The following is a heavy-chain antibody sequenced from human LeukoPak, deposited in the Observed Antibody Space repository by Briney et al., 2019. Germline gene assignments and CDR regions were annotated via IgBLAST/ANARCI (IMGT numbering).Heavy chain of an antibody. J-gene: IGHJ4*02. V-gene: IGHV4-39*07. CDR2: IYYSGST. CDR3: AANSADYNTLGSSYKV. CDR1: GGSISSSSYY. Sequence: SETLSLTCTVSGGSISSSSYYWGWIRQPPGKGLEWIGSIYYSGSTYYNPSLKSRVTISVDTSKNQFSLKLSSVTAADTAVFYCAANSADYNTLGSSYKVWGQGTLVTVSS. D-gene: IGHD3-10*01.